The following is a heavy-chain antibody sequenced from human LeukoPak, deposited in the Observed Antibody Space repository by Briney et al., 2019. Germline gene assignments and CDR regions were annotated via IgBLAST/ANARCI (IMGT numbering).Heavy chain of an antibody. CDR1: GFTFSTYT. CDR2: ISSSSTYI. D-gene: IGHD2-15*01. CDR3: ARERSPKCSGGSCYLDC. V-gene: IGHV3-21*01. J-gene: IGHJ4*02. Sequence: PGGSLGLSCAASGFTFSTYTLSWVRQAPGKGLEWVSSISSSSTYIYYADSVKGRFTISRDNAKSSLYLQMNSLRAEDTAVYYCARERSPKCSGGSCYLDCWGQGTLVTVSS.